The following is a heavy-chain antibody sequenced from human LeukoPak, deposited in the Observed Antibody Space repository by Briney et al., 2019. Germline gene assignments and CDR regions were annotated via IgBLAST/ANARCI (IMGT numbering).Heavy chain of an antibody. J-gene: IGHJ4*02. V-gene: IGHV3-48*01. CDR3: ARDRGYYFDY. Sequence: PGGSLRLSCAPSGFAFNTYSMNWVRQAPGKGLEWVAFISSSSTTIYYTDSVKGRFTISRDNAQNSLYLQMNSLRAEDTAVYYCARDRGYYFDYWGQGTPVTVSS. CDR2: ISSSSTTI. CDR1: GFAFNTYS.